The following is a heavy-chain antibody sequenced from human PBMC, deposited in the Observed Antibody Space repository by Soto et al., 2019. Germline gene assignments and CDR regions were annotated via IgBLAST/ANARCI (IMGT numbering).Heavy chain of an antibody. J-gene: IGHJ1*01. Sequence: GGSLRLSCAASGFTFDDYAMHWVRQVPGKGLEWVSGINWNSGSIGYGASVEGRFAISRDNAKNSLHLQMNSLSAEDTAFYYCVKDESINWYSGHFRHWGQGTLVTVSS. CDR3: VKDESINWYSGHFRH. V-gene: IGHV3-9*01. CDR2: INWNSGSI. CDR1: GFTFDDYA. D-gene: IGHD6-13*01.